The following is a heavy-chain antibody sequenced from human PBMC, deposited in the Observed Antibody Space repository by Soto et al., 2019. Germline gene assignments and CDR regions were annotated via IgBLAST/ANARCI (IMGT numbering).Heavy chain of an antibody. J-gene: IGHJ6*02. Sequence: GGSLRLSCTASGFTFGDYAMSWFRQAPGKGLERVGFIRSKAYGGTTEYAASVKGRFTISRDDSKSIAYLQMNSLKTEDTAVYYCTRDRATVTTRYYYYGMDVWGQGTTVTSP. CDR2: IRSKAYGGTT. D-gene: IGHD4-4*01. CDR3: TRDRATVTTRYYYYGMDV. V-gene: IGHV3-49*03. CDR1: GFTFGDYA.